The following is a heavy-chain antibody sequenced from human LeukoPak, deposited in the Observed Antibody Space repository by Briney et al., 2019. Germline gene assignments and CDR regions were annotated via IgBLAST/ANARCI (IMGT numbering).Heavy chain of an antibody. D-gene: IGHD2-15*01. V-gene: IGHV4-30-4*01. J-gene: IGHJ2*01. CDR1: GGSISSGDYS. CDR3: ARDPHGYCSGGSCYSYWYFDL. Sequence: SETLSLTCTVSGGSISSGDYSWSWIRQPPGKGLEWIGYIYYSGSTYYNPSLKSRVTISADTSKNQFSLKLSSVTAADTAVYYCARDPHGYCSGGSCYSYWYFDLWGRGTLVTVSS. CDR2: IYYSGST.